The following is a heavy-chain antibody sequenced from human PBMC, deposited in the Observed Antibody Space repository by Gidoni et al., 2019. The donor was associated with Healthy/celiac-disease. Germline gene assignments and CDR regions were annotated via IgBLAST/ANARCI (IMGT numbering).Heavy chain of an antibody. CDR2: ISWNSGSI. CDR3: AKRSGAFDI. CDR1: GFTFADYA. V-gene: IGHV3-9*01. J-gene: IGHJ3*02. D-gene: IGHD3-10*01. Sequence: EVQLVESGGGLVQPGRSLRLSCAASGFTFADYAMHWVRQAPGKGLEWVSGISWNSGSIGYADSVKGRFTISRDNAKNSLYLQMNSLRAEDTALYYCAKRSGAFDIWGQGTMVTVSS.